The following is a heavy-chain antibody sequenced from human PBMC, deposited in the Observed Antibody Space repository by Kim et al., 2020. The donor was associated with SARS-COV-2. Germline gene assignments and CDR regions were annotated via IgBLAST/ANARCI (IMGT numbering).Heavy chain of an antibody. D-gene: IGHD6-13*01. CDR2: FDPEDGET. CDR1: GYTLTELS. V-gene: IGHV1-24*01. J-gene: IGHJ6*02. CDR3: ATQQLVQGYYYYGMDV. Sequence: ASVKVSCKVSGYTLTELSMHWVRQAPGKGLEWMGGFDPEDGETIYAQKFQGRVTMTEDTSTDTAYMELSSLRSEDTAVYYCATQQLVQGYYYYGMDVWGQGTTVTVSS.